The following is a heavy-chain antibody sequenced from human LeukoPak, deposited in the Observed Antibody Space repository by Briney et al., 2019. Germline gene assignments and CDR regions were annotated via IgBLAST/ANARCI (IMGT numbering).Heavy chain of an antibody. D-gene: IGHD1-26*01. CDR3: AKSGRRWELLRNYFDY. V-gene: IGHV3-23*01. Sequence: GGSLRLSCAASGFTFSSYAMSWVRQAPGKGLEWVSAISGSGGSTYYADSVKGRFTISRDNSKNTLCLQMNSLRAEDTAVYYCAKSGRRWELLRNYFDYWGQGTLVTVS. CDR2: ISGSGGST. CDR1: GFTFSSYA. J-gene: IGHJ4*02.